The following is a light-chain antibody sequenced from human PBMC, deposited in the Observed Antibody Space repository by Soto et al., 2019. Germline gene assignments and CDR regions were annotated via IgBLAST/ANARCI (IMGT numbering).Light chain of an antibody. Sequence: QSVLTQPPSASGTPGQKVTISCSGSSSNIGRYTVNWYQQLPGTAPKLLIYSNNQRPSGVPDRFSGSKSGTSASLAISGLQSEDEADFYCAAWDDSLYSVVFGGGTQLTVL. V-gene: IGLV1-44*01. CDR1: SSNIGRYT. J-gene: IGLJ2*01. CDR3: AAWDDSLYSVV. CDR2: SNN.